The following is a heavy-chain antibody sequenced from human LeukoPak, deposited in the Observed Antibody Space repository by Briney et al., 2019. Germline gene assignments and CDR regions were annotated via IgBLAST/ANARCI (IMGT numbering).Heavy chain of an antibody. J-gene: IGHJ4*02. CDR2: ISGSSGST. V-gene: IGHV3-23*01. D-gene: IGHD6-19*01. Sequence: GGSLRLSCAASGFTFSSYSMNWVRQAPGKGLEWVSAISGSSGSTYYADSVKGRFTISRDNSKNTLNLQMNSLRVDDTAVYYCARRVAVAASSFDYWGQGTLVTVSS. CDR3: ARRVAVAASSFDY. CDR1: GFTFSSYS.